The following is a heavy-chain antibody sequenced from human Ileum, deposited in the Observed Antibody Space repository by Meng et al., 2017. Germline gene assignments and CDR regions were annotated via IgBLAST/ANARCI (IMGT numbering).Heavy chain of an antibody. J-gene: IGHJ4*02. V-gene: IGHV4-4*02. CDR2: IFHGGTT. CDR1: GASISSGNW. Sequence: QVQLQWSGPGLVKPSGTVSLTCAVSGASISSGNWWNWVRQSPGKGLEWIGEIFHGGTTNYNPSLKNRVTLLMDKSKNQFSLQLTSVTAADTAVFYCARGIGDIRVGFDYWGQGILVTVSS. D-gene: IGHD5-12*01. CDR3: ARGIGDIRVGFDY.